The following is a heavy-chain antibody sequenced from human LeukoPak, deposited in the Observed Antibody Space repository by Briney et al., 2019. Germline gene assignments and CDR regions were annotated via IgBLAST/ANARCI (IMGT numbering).Heavy chain of an antibody. CDR3: ATEVTTESFNWFDP. Sequence: SETLSLTCAVSGYSISSGYYWGWIRQPPGKGLEWIGSIYHSGSTYYNPSLKSRVTISVDTSTNQFSLKLSSVTAADTAVYYCATEVTTESFNWFDPWGQGTLVTVSS. D-gene: IGHD4-11*01. J-gene: IGHJ5*02. CDR1: GYSISSGYY. V-gene: IGHV4-38-2*01. CDR2: IYHSGST.